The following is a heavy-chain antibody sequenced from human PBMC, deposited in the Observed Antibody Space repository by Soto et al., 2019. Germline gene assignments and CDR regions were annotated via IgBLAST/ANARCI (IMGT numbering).Heavy chain of an antibody. J-gene: IGHJ4*02. V-gene: IGHV3-30-3*01. D-gene: IGHD3-22*01. CDR1: GFTSSSYV. CDR2: LSFDGSKK. Sequence: WSSLRLSCEGSGFTSSSYVMHWVRQAPGKGLEWVAPLSFDGSKKNYADYWKGRFTISRDNSKNMMYLQMNSLRPEDTAVYYCARGVCYYYGSSGYSPDYWGQGSLVTVSS. CDR3: ARGVCYYYGSSGYSPDY.